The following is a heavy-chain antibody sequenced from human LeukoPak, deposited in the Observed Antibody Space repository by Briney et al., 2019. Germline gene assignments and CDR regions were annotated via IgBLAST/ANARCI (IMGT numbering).Heavy chain of an antibody. J-gene: IGHJ6*03. Sequence: SETLSLTCTVSGGSISSYYWSWIRQPSGKGLEWIGYIYYSGSTNYNPSLKSRVTISVDTSKNQFSLKLSSVTAADTAVYYCARAGTTMGYYYMDVWGKGTTVTVSS. CDR3: ARAGTTMGYYYMDV. V-gene: IGHV4-59*01. D-gene: IGHD1-1*01. CDR1: GGSISSYY. CDR2: IYYSGST.